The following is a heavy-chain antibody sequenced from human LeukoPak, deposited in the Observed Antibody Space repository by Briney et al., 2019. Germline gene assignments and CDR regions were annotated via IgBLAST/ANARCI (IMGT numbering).Heavy chain of an antibody. CDR3: AKDISPTGPGGYYGMDV. Sequence: GGSLRLSCAASGFTFDDYTMHWVRQAPGKGLEWVSLISWDGGSTYYADSVKGRFTISRDNSKNSLYLQMNSLRTEDTALYYCAKDISPTGPGGYYGMDVWGQGTTVAVSS. CDR1: GFTFDDYT. CDR2: ISWDGGST. J-gene: IGHJ6*02. V-gene: IGHV3-43*01. D-gene: IGHD2-8*02.